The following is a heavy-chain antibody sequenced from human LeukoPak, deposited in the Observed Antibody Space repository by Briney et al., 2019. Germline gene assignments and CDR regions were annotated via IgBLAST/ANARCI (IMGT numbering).Heavy chain of an antibody. D-gene: IGHD4-17*01. Sequence: SETLSLTCIVSGDSITTSYYWGWIRPPPGKGLEWIGSIYYFGTTHYNPSLKSRVTISVDTSMNRFSLAVTSLTASDTAVYYCARHLAPPNMVTTDGGQGTLVTVSA. V-gene: IGHV4-39*01. CDR1: GDSITTSYY. CDR3: ARHLAPPNMVTTD. CDR2: IYYFGTT. J-gene: IGHJ4*02.